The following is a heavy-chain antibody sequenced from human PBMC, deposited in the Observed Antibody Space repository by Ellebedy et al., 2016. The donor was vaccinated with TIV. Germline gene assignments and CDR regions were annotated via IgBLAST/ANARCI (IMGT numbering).Heavy chain of an antibody. Sequence: SETLSLTXTVSGGSISSSSYYWGWIRQPPGKGLEWIGSIYYSGSTYYNPSLKSRVTISVDTSKNQFSLKLSSVTAADTAVYYCARSLPRIHAFDIWGQGTMVTVSS. CDR3: ARSLPRIHAFDI. J-gene: IGHJ3*02. D-gene: IGHD1-14*01. CDR2: IYYSGST. V-gene: IGHV4-39*07. CDR1: GGSISSSSYY.